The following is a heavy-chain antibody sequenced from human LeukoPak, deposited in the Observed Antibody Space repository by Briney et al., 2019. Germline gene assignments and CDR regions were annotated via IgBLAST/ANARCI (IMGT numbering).Heavy chain of an antibody. V-gene: IGHV1-69*04. CDR1: GGSFSSHS. J-gene: IGHJ6*03. Sequence: SVKVSCKASGGSFSSHSISWVRQAPGQGLEWMGRIVPIPGVTDYAQNFQGRVTITADRSISTAYMELNSLTSEDTAVYYCARGIVVVPAAHYYYYYYMDVWGKGTTVTVSS. D-gene: IGHD2-2*01. CDR3: ARGIVVVPAAHYYYYYYMDV. CDR2: IVPIPGVT.